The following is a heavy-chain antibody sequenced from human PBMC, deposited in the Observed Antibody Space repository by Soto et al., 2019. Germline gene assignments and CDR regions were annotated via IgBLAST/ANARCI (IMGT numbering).Heavy chain of an antibody. CDR1: GFTFSSYE. J-gene: IGHJ4*02. V-gene: IGHV3-48*03. Sequence: PGGSLRLSCAASGFTFSSYEMNWVRQAPGKGLEWISYITTSGGTIYYADSVKGRFTISRDNAKNSLYLQMNSLRAEDTAVYYCARGNSPVNVHWGQGTLVTVSS. D-gene: IGHD3-16*02. CDR3: ARGNSPVNVH. CDR2: ITTSGGTI.